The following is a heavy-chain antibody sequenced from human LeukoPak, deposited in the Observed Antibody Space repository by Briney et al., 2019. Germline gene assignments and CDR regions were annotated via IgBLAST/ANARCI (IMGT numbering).Heavy chain of an antibody. CDR2: IYYSGST. J-gene: IGHJ5*02. CDR3: ARDSEPTYDSRGFDP. D-gene: IGHD3-22*01. V-gene: IGHV4-39*07. Sequence: SETLSLTCTVSGGSISSSSYYWGWIRQPPGKGLEWIGSIYYSGSTYYNPSLKSRVTISVDTSKNQFSLKLSSVTAADTAVYYCARDSEPTYDSRGFDPWGQGTLVTVSS. CDR1: GGSISSSSYY.